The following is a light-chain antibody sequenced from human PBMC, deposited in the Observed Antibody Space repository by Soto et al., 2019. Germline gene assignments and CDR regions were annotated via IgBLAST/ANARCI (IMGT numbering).Light chain of an antibody. CDR2: AAS. CDR3: LQHYNYPRT. CDR1: QGIRND. J-gene: IGKJ1*01. V-gene: IGKV1-6*01. Sequence: AIQMTQSPSSLSASVGDRVTITCRASQGIRNDLGWYQQKPGKAPKLLIYAASSLQSGVPSRVSGSGSGTDFTLTIRSLQPEDFATYYWLQHYNYPRTFGQGTKVEIK.